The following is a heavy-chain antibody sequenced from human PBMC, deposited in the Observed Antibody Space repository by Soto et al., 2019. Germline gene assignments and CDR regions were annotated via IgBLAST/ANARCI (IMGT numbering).Heavy chain of an antibody. Sequence: PSETLSLTCTVSGGSISSSSYYWGWIRQPPGKGLEWIGSIYYSGSTYYNPSLKSRVTISVDTSKNQFSLKLSSVTAADTAVYYCARKELAVADHMGLDYWGQVNLVTVSS. CDR1: GGSISSSSYY. D-gene: IGHD6-19*01. CDR3: ARKELAVADHMGLDY. J-gene: IGHJ4*02. CDR2: IYYSGST. V-gene: IGHV4-39*01.